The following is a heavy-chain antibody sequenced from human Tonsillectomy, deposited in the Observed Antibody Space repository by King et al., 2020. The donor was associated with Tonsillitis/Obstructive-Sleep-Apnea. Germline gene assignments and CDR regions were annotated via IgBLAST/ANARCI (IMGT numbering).Heavy chain of an antibody. V-gene: IGHV4-34*01. Sequence: VQLQQWGAGLLKPSETLSLTCAVYGGSFSGYYWSWIRQPPGKGLEWIGEINHSGSTNYNPSLKSRGTISVNTSKNQFSLQLNSVTAADTAVYYCARGVYNLHTLTIDYWGQGTLVTVSS. CDR2: INHSGST. CDR3: ARGVYNLHTLTIDY. J-gene: IGHJ4*02. CDR1: GGSFSGYY. D-gene: IGHD5/OR15-5a*01.